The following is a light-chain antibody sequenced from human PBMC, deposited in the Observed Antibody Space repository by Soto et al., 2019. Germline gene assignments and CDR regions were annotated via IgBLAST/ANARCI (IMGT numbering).Light chain of an antibody. V-gene: IGLV1-51*01. J-gene: IGLJ1*01. CDR2: DDN. CDR1: SSNIGGNS. Sequence: VLAQPPSVSAAPGQKVTISCSGSSSNIGGNSVSWYQQLPGTAPKLLIYDDNKRPSGIPDRSSGSKSGTSATLGITGFQTGDEADYYCGSWDSSLSAYVFGTGTKVTVL. CDR3: GSWDSSLSAYV.